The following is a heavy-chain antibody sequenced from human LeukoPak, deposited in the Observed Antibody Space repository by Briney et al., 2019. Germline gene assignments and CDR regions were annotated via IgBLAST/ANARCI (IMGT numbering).Heavy chain of an antibody. Sequence: GGSLRLSCAASGFTFSSYSMNWVRQAPGKGLEWVSSISSSSSYVYYADSVKGRFTISRDNAKNSLYLQMNSLRAEDTAVYYCARERSFVYSSSWYSAFDIWGQGTTVTVSS. CDR1: GFTFSSYS. D-gene: IGHD6-13*01. CDR3: ARERSFVYSSSWYSAFDI. J-gene: IGHJ3*02. CDR2: ISSSSSYV. V-gene: IGHV3-21*01.